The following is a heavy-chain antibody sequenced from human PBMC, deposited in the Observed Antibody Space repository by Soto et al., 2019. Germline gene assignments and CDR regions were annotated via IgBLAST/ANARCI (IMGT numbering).Heavy chain of an antibody. J-gene: IGHJ1*01. CDR1: GFTFSSYG. CDR3: AKEPPGYCSGGSCYVGVYFQH. D-gene: IGHD2-15*01. CDR2: ISYDGSNK. V-gene: IGHV3-30*18. Sequence: QVQLVESGGGVVQPGRSLRLSCAASGFTFSSYGMHWVRQAPGKGLEWVAVISYDGSNKYYADSVKGRFTISRDNSKNRLYLQMNSRRAEDTAVYYCAKEPPGYCSGGSCYVGVYFQHWGQGTLVTVSS.